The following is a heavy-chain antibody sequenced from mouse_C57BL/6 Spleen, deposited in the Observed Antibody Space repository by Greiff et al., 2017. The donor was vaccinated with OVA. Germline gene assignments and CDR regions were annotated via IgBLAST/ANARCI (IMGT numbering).Heavy chain of an antibody. J-gene: IGHJ3*01. Sequence: QVQLQQPGAGLVKPGASVKLSCKASGYTFTSYWMQWVKQRPGQGLEWIGEIDPSDSYTNYNQKFKGKATLTVDTSSSTAYMQLSSLTSEDSAVYYCARGDYYGSSSAWFAYWGQGTLVTVSA. CDR2: IDPSDSYT. V-gene: IGHV1-50*01. CDR3: ARGDYYGSSSAWFAY. CDR1: GYTFTSYW. D-gene: IGHD1-1*01.